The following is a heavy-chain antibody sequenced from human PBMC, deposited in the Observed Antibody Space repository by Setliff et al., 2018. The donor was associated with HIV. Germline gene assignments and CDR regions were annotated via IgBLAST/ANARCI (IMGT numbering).Heavy chain of an antibody. V-gene: IGHV4-38-2*02. J-gene: IGHJ4*02. CDR3: VRDTPIQNDY. Sequence: SETLSLTCTVSGYSISSGYYWGWIRQSPGKGLEWIGSIYHSGSIYYSLSLKSRVTISVDTSKNQFSLKLSSVTAADTAVYYCVRDTPIQNDYWGQGTLVTVSS. D-gene: IGHD5-18*01. CDR1: GYSISSGYY. CDR2: IYHSGSI.